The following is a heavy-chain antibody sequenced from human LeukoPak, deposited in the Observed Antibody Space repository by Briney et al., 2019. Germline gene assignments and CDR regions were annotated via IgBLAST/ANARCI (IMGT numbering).Heavy chain of an antibody. Sequence: NASETLSLTCTVSGGSISSSSYYWSWIRQPPGKGLEWIGYIYYSGSTNYNPSLKSRVTISVDTSKNQFSLKLSSVTAADTAVYYCARDRRGLYYFDYWGQGTLVTVSS. CDR3: ARDRRGLYYFDY. CDR1: GGSISSSSYY. J-gene: IGHJ4*02. CDR2: IYYSGST. V-gene: IGHV4-61*01.